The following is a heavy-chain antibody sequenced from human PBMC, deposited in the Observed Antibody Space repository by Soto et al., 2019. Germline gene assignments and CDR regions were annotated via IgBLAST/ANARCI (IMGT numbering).Heavy chain of an antibody. CDR3: ARRGDQEYFQQ. CDR2: IYPGDSDT. J-gene: IGHJ1*01. CDR1: GYSFTNSL. Sequence: PGASLNSSYPSAGYSFTNSLIAGVRQMPGKGLEWMGIIYPGDSDTKYGPSFQGQVTISVDKSISTAYLRWNSLKPSDTAMYYCARRGDQEYFQQWGQGTLVTVSS. D-gene: IGHD6-6*01. V-gene: IGHV5-51*01.